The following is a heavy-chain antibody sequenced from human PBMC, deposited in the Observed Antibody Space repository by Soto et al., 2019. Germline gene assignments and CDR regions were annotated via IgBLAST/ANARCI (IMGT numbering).Heavy chain of an antibody. V-gene: IGHV3-30*18. CDR2: ISYDGSNK. Sequence: QVQLVESGGGVVQPGRSLRLSCAASGFTFSSYGMHWVRQAPGKGLEWVAVISYDGSNKYYADSVKGRFTISRDNSKNTLYLQMNSLRAEDTAVYYCANREIATVVGAGYQHWGQGTLVTVSS. CDR1: GFTFSSYG. J-gene: IGHJ1*01. CDR3: ANREIATVVGAGYQH. D-gene: IGHD4-4*01.